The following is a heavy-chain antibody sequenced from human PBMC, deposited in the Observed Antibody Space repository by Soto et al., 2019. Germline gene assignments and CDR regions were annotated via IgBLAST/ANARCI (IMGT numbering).Heavy chain of an antibody. CDR2: INPSGGST. CDR1: GYTFTSYY. Sequence: QVQLVQSGAEVKKPGASVKVSCKASGYTFTSYYMHWVRQAPGQGLEWMGIINPSGGSTSYAQKFQGIVTMTRDTSTSTVYMELSSLRSEDTAVYYCVFVYDCSGGSCYFDYWGQGTLVTVSS. J-gene: IGHJ4*02. D-gene: IGHD2-15*01. CDR3: VFVYDCSGGSCYFDY. V-gene: IGHV1-46*01.